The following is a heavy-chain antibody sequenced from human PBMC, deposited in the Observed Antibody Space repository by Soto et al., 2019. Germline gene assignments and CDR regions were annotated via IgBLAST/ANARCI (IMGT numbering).Heavy chain of an antibody. Sequence: GESLKLSCKGSGYSFTSYWISWVRQMPGKGLEWMGRIDPSDSYTNYSPSFQGHVTISADKSISTAYLQWSSLKASDTAMYYCARCLAAPSEYYYGMDVWGQGTTVTVSS. J-gene: IGHJ6*02. V-gene: IGHV5-10-1*01. CDR3: ARCLAAPSEYYYGMDV. D-gene: IGHD6-6*01. CDR2: IDPSDSYT. CDR1: GYSFTSYW.